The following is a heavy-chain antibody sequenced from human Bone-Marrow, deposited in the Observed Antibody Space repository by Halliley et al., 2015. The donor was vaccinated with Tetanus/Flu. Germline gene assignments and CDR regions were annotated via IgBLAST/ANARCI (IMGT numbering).Heavy chain of an antibody. CDR3: ARDVTTGAAAEFAP. J-gene: IGHJ5*02. V-gene: IGHV4-61*03. D-gene: IGHD6-13*01. CDR2: IYHRGNT. Sequence: EWVGYIYHRGNTNYSPSLRRRVAMSLDSSKNHFSLRLSSGTAADTAIYYCARDVTTGAAAEFAPWGQGILVTVSS.